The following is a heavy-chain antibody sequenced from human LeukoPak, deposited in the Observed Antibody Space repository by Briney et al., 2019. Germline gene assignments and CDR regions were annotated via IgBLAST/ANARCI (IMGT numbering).Heavy chain of an antibody. D-gene: IGHD3-22*01. J-gene: IGHJ4*02. CDR3: ARGGPQDSSGYYYDY. Sequence: SVKVSCKASGGTFSSYGISWVRQAPGQGLEWMGGIIPIFGTANYVQKFQGRVTITADESTSTAYMELSSLRSEDTAVYYCARGGPQDSSGYYYDYWGQGTLVTVSS. CDR1: GGTFSSYG. CDR2: IIPIFGTA. V-gene: IGHV1-69*13.